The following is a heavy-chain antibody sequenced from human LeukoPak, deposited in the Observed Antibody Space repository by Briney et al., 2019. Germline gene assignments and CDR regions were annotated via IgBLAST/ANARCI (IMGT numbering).Heavy chain of an antibody. Sequence: SETLSLTCTVSGGSISSYYWSWIRQPPGKGLEWIGDIYYSGSTNYNPSLKSRVTISVDTSKNQFSLKLSSVTAADTAVYYCAREKYGDYEVPYYMDVWGKGTTVTVSS. CDR2: IYYSGST. CDR3: AREKYGDYEVPYYMDV. D-gene: IGHD4-17*01. CDR1: GGSISSYY. J-gene: IGHJ6*03. V-gene: IGHV4-59*01.